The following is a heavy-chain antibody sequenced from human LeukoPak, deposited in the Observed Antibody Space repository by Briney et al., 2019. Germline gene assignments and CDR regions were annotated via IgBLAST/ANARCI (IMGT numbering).Heavy chain of an antibody. J-gene: IGHJ5*02. D-gene: IGHD6-13*01. Sequence: GGSLRLSCAASGFTFSSYAMSWVRQAPGKGLEWVSAISGSGGSTYYADSVKGRFTISRDNSKNTLYLQMNSLRAEDTAAYYCAKDQAAAGTRWFDPWGQGTLVTVSS. V-gene: IGHV3-23*01. CDR1: GFTFSSYA. CDR2: ISGSGGST. CDR3: AKDQAAAGTRWFDP.